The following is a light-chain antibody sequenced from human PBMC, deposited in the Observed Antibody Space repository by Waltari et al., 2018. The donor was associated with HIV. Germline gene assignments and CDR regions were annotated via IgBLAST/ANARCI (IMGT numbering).Light chain of an antibody. CDR2: GNT. J-gene: IGLJ2*01. CDR1: SSNIGAGFD. CDR3: QSYDSSLSGLL. V-gene: IGLV1-40*01. Sequence: QSVLTQPPSVSGAPGQRVTISCTGSSSNIGAGFDVHWYQQLPGTAPKLLLYGNTNRPSGVPDRFSGSQSGTSASLAITGLQAEDEADYYCQSYDSSLSGLLFGGGTKLTVL.